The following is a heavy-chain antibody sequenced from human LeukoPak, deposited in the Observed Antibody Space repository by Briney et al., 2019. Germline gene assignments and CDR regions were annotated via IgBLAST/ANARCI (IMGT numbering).Heavy chain of an antibody. CDR1: GFTFSNYW. J-gene: IGHJ4*02. D-gene: IGHD2-2*01. V-gene: IGHV3-7*01. CDR3: ARETFVATARGGDH. Sequence: GGSLRLSCAASGFTFSNYWMTWVRQAPRKGLEWVANIKQDGSETYYVDSVKGRFTISRDNAKNSLFLQMNSLRADDTAVHYCARETFVATARGGDHWGQGTLVTVSS. CDR2: IKQDGSET.